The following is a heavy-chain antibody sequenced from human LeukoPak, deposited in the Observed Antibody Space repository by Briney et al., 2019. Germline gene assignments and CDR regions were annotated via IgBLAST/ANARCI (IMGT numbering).Heavy chain of an antibody. V-gene: IGHV1-24*01. CDR1: GYTLTELS. CDR2: FDPEDGET. CDR3: ATNQWLSVVGDAFDI. Sequence: ASVKVSCKVSGYTLTELSMHWVRQPPGKGLEWMGGFDPEDGETIYAQKFQGRVTMTEDTSTDTAYMELSSLRSEDTAVYYCATNQWLSVVGDAFDIWGQGTMVTVSS. J-gene: IGHJ3*02. D-gene: IGHD3-22*01.